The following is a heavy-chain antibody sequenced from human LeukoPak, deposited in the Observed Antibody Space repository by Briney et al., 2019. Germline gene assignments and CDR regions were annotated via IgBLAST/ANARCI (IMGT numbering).Heavy chain of an antibody. V-gene: IGHV3-13*04. CDR1: GFTFSSYG. Sequence: PGGSLRLSCAASGFTFSSYGMHWVRQATGKGLEWVSAIGTAGDTYYPGSVKGRFTISRENAKNSLYLQMNSLRAGDTAVYYCARVGSGSSWFGGSYYGMDVWGQGTTVTVSS. J-gene: IGHJ6*02. CDR2: IGTAGDT. CDR3: ARVGSGSSWFGGSYYGMDV. D-gene: IGHD6-13*01.